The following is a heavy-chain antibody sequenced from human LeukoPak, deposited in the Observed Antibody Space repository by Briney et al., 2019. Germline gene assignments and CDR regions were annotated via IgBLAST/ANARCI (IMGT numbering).Heavy chain of an antibody. J-gene: IGHJ4*02. V-gene: IGHV3-53*01. Sequence: GGSLRLSCAASGFTVSSNYMSWVRQAPGKGLEWVSVIYSGGSTYYADSVKGRFTIARDNSKKTLYLQMNSLRAEDTAVYYCARDQYYYDSSGYYSFDYWGQGTLVTVSS. CDR1: GFTVSSNY. CDR2: IYSGGST. D-gene: IGHD3-22*01. CDR3: ARDQYYYDSSGYYSFDY.